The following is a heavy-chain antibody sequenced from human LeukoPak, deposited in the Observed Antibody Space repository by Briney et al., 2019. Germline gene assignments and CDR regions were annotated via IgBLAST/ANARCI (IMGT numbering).Heavy chain of an antibody. Sequence: PSETLSLTCTVSGDSISSGVYYSGWIRQPPGKGLEWIGSFYYSWSLYYNPSLKSRVTISVDTSKNQFSLKLSSVSAADTAVYYCARRRDGYNLYYFDYWGQGILVTVSS. D-gene: IGHD5-24*01. CDR1: GDSISSGVYY. CDR2: FYYSWSL. V-gene: IGHV4-39*01. J-gene: IGHJ4*02. CDR3: ARRRDGYNLYYFDY.